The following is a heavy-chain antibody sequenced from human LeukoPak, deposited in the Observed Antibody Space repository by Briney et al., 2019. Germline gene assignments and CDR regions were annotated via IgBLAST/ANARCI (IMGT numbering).Heavy chain of an antibody. CDR1: GYTLTELS. V-gene: IGHV1-8*01. Sequence: GASVKVSCKVSGYTLTELSMHWVRQATGQGLEWMGWMNPNSGNTGYAQKFQGRVTMTRNTSISTAYMELSSLRSEDTAVYYCARVSSSWYPYYYYGMDVWGQGTTVTVSS. CDR2: MNPNSGNT. D-gene: IGHD6-13*01. CDR3: ARVSSSWYPYYYYGMDV. J-gene: IGHJ6*02.